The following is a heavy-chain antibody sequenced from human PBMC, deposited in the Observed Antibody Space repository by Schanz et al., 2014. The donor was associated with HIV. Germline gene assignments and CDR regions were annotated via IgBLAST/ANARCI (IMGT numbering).Heavy chain of an antibody. Sequence: EVQIVESGGGVVQPGRSLRLSCAASGFRFNDFAVHWVRQTPGKGLEWVSGITWNNKVMGYVDSVKGRFSISRDTAKNSLYLQMNDVRPEDTAFYYCVKDFTTWKGGFDYWGQGTLVIVSS. CDR3: VKDFTTWKGGFDY. V-gene: IGHV3-9*01. D-gene: IGHD1-1*01. CDR2: ITWNNKVM. J-gene: IGHJ4*02. CDR1: GFRFNDFA.